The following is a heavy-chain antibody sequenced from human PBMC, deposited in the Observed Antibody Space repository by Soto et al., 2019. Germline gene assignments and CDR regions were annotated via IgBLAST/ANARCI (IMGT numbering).Heavy chain of an antibody. V-gene: IGHV4-61*01. J-gene: IGHJ4*02. CDR2: ISYSGST. Sequence: QVQLQESGPGLVKPSETLSLTCTVSGASVSSGNYYWSWIRQPPGKGLECIGYISYSGSTNYNPSLKSRFTIFTDTSKIQFSLKLSSVTAADTAVYYCARGSGSYYAYWGQGTLVTVSS. CDR1: GASVSSGNYY. D-gene: IGHD1-26*01. CDR3: ARGSGSYYAY.